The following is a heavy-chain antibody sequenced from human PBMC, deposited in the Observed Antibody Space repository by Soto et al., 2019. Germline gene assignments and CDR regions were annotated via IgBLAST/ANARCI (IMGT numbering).Heavy chain of an antibody. J-gene: IGHJ6*02. CDR1: GFTFGTYA. CDR3: ARVTPGNNLYYFYGLDV. D-gene: IGHD1-1*01. CDR2: ISYEGSNT. Sequence: GGSLRLSCVASGFTFGTYAIHWVRLSPGKGLQWVALISYEGSNTYYADSVKGRFTVSRDNSKNTLYLQMNSLRPEDTGVYYCARVTPGNNLYYFYGLDVWGQGTSVTVSS. V-gene: IGHV3-30-3*01.